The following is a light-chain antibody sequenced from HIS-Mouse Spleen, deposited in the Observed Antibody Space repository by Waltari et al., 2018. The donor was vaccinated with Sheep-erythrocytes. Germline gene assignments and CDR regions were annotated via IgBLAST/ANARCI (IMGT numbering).Light chain of an antibody. CDR1: SSDVGSHNL. V-gene: IGLV2-23*01. CDR2: EGS. J-gene: IGLJ3*02. Sequence: QSALTQPASVSGSPGQSITISCTGTSSDVGSHNLVSWYQQHPGKAPKLMIYEGSKRPSWVSNRFSGSKSGNTASLTISGLQAEDEADYYCCSYAGSSTPWVFGGGTKLTVL. CDR3: CSYAGSSTPWV.